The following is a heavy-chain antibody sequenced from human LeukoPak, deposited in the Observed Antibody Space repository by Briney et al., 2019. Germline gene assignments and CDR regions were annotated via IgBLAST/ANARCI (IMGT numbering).Heavy chain of an antibody. CDR1: GFTFSNAW. CDR2: IKSKTDGGTT. CDR3: TTEDCSSTSCYFYL. Sequence: GGSLRLSCAASGFTFSNAWMNWVRQAPGKGLEWVGRIKSKTDGGTTDYAAPVKGRFTISRDDSKNTLYLQMNSLKTEDTAVYYCTTEDCSSTSCYFYLWGQGTLVTVSS. V-gene: IGHV3-15*01. J-gene: IGHJ4*02. D-gene: IGHD2-2*01.